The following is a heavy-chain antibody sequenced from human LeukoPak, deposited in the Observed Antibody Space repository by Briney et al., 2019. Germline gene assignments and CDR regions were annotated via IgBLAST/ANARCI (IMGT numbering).Heavy chain of an antibody. CDR2: IKQDGSEK. J-gene: IGHJ4*02. CDR3: ARDTIRGAHSYGNSY. CDR1: GFTFSSYW. V-gene: IGHV3-7*01. Sequence: GGSLRLSCAASGFTFSSYWMSWVRQAPGKGLEWVANIKQDGSEKYYVDSVKGRFTISRDNAKNSLYLQMNSLRAEDTAVYYCARDTIRGAHSYGNSYWGQGTLVTVSS. D-gene: IGHD5-18*01.